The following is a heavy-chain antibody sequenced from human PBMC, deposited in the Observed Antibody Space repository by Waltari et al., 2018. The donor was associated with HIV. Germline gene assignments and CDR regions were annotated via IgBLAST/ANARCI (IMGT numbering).Heavy chain of an antibody. CDR1: GSTLTNPW. D-gene: IGHD2-15*01. V-gene: IGHV3-15*01. Sequence: EVQLVESGGGLVKPGESLRLSCAASGSTLTNPWMSWVRQSPGKGREWVGRIKSEDDGATTDYAAPVKGRFTISRDDSKNALYLQMNSLKTEDTALYYCTSTGGGITDYWGQGTLVTVSS. CDR3: TSTGGGITDY. CDR2: IKSEDDGATT. J-gene: IGHJ4*02.